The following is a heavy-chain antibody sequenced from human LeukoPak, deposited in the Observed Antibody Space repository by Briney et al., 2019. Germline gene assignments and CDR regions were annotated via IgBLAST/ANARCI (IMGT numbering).Heavy chain of an antibody. D-gene: IGHD2-8*01. J-gene: IGHJ5*02. V-gene: IGHV3-73*01. CDR3: ASPYCSDGVCHPGS. CDR2: IISKANSYAT. CDR1: GLTFSGSA. Sequence: GGSLRLSCAPSGLTFSGSAMHWVRQPSGKGLEWVGRIISKANSYATAYAASVTGRFTISRHDSKNTAYLQMNSLESEDTAVYYCASPYCSDGVCHPGSWGQGDLVTVSS.